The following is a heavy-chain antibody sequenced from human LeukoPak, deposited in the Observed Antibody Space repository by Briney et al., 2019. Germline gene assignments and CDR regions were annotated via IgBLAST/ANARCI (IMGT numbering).Heavy chain of an antibody. J-gene: IGHJ4*02. D-gene: IGHD3-22*01. CDR1: GFTFSIYT. Sequence: GGSLRLSCAASGFTFSIYTMSWVRQAPGKGLEWVSSITSSGETTYYAGSVKGQFTISRDNSKNTVYLQMNSLRAEDTAVYYCARDRPNYYGANGHYYRRDGDYWGQGTLVTVSS. V-gene: IGHV3-23*01. CDR3: ARDRPNYYGANGHYYRRDGDY. CDR2: ITSSGETT.